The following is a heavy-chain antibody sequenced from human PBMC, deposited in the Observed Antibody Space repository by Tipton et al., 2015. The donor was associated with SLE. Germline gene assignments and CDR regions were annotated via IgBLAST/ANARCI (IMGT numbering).Heavy chain of an antibody. CDR3: ADQTPTAAAFDI. CDR2: ISNSSNYV. CDR1: EFTFSTYS. Sequence: SLRLSCAASEFTFSTYSMNWVRQAPGKGLEWVSSISNSSNYVSYADSVTGRFSISRDNAKNSLFLQMDSLRAEDTAMYFCADQTPTAAAFDIWGQGTMVTVSS. J-gene: IGHJ3*02. D-gene: IGHD2-15*01. V-gene: IGHV3-21*01.